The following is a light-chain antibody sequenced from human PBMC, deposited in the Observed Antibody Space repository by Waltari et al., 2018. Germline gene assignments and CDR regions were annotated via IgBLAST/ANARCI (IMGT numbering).Light chain of an antibody. Sequence: QSALDQPASVSGYPGQSLTISCPGSRSDVGRYDLVHWYQQHPGKVPKLTIYEADRRASGVSDRFSGSKSGNTASLTISRLQAEDEADYYCCSYVSPDLGVFGGGTKLTVL. CDR2: EAD. V-gene: IGLV2-23*01. J-gene: IGLJ2*01. CDR1: RSDVGRYDL. CDR3: CSYVSPDLGV.